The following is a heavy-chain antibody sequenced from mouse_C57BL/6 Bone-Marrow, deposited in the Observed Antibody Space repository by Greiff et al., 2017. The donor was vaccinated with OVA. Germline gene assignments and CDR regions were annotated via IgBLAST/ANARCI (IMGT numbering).Heavy chain of an antibody. D-gene: IGHD1-1*01. CDR3: ARVITTVGADY. Sequence: EVKLMESGPGLVKPSQSLSLTCSVTGYSITSGYYWNWIRPFPGNKLEWMGHIRYEGSNNYNPFLKNRIPITRDTSKNQFFLKLNSVTTEDTATYYCARVITTVGADYGGQGTTLTVSS. V-gene: IGHV3-6*01. J-gene: IGHJ2*01. CDR1: GYSITSGYY. CDR2: IRYEGSN.